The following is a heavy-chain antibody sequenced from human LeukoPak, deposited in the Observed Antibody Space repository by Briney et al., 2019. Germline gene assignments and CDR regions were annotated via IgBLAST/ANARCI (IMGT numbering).Heavy chain of an antibody. V-gene: IGHV4-31*03. CDR1: GGSISSGGYY. J-gene: IGHJ4*02. CDR2: IYYSGST. Sequence: SETLSLTCTVSGGSISSGGYYWSWIRQHPGKGLEWIGYIYYSGSTYYNPSLKSRVTISVDTSKNQFSLKLSSVTAADTAVYYCARGHYCAHSSFDYWGQGTLVTVSS. D-gene: IGHD3-10*01. CDR3: ARGHYCAHSSFDY.